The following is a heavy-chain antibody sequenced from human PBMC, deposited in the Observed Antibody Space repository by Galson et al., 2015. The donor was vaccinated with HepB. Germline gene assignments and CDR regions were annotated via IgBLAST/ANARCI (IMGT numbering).Heavy chain of an antibody. CDR3: ARGGMATIGGPTFDL. J-gene: IGHJ4*02. Sequence: QSGAEVKKPGASVKVSCRASTDTFAPYSLNWVRQAPGQGLGWMGWISAYNGYTNYPQKFQGRVTMTTDTSTRTGYLELRSLRSDDTAMYYCARGGMATIGGPTFDLWGQGTLVTVSS. CDR2: ISAYNGYT. D-gene: IGHD5-24*01. V-gene: IGHV1-18*01. CDR1: TDTFAPYS.